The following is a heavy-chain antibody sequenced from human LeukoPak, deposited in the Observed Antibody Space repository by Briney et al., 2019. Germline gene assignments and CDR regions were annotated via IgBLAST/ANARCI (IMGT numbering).Heavy chain of an antibody. CDR2: IYYSGST. Sequence: PSETLSLTCTVSGGSISSYYWSWIRQPPGKGLEWIGYIYYSGSTNYNPSLKSRVTISVDTSKNQFSLKLSSVTAADTAVYYCARVNSYGSRALGYWGQGTLVTVSS. CDR3: ARVNSYGSRALGY. V-gene: IGHV4-59*01. CDR1: GGSISSYY. J-gene: IGHJ4*02. D-gene: IGHD5-18*01.